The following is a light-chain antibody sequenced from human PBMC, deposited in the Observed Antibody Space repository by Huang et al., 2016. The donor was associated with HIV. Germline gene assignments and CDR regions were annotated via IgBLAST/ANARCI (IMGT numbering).Light chain of an antibody. CDR2: SHS. V-gene: IGKV2-40*01. Sequence: IVMTQTPLSLPVTPGEAASISCRSSQSLLGADGNTYVDWYLQKPGQAPQSLIYSHSSRASGGPDRFSGSGSGSEFTLTIIRVEAEDVGIYYCMQRLETPWTFGQGTKVEIK. CDR1: QSLLGADGNTY. J-gene: IGKJ1*01. CDR3: MQRLETPWT.